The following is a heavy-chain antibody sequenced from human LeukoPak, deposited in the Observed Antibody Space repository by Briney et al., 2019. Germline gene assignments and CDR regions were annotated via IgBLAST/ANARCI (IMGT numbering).Heavy chain of an antibody. CDR2: IRYDGSYK. D-gene: IGHD3-3*01. CDR3: AKDRGGVTTFGVVIAGFDH. V-gene: IGHV3-30*02. J-gene: IGHJ4*02. Sequence: PGGSLRLSCAASGFTFSTYGMHWVRQAPGKGLEWVAFIRYDGSYKYYADSVKGRFTISRDNSKNTLYLQMNGLRAEDTAVYYCAKDRGGVTTFGVVIAGFDHWGQGTLVTVSS. CDR1: GFTFSTYG.